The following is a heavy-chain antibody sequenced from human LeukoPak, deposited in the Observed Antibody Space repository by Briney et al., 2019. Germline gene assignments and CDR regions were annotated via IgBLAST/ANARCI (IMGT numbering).Heavy chain of an antibody. D-gene: IGHD3-10*01. CDR3: ARGIPGRSGSGSYYRRYYYYMDV. V-gene: IGHV4-39*07. CDR2: IYYSGST. CDR1: GGSISSSSYY. J-gene: IGHJ6*03. Sequence: TSETLSLTCTVSGGSISSSSYYWGWIRQPPGKGLEWIGSIYYSGSTYYNPSLKSRVTISVDTSKNQFSLKLSSVTAADTAVYYCARGIPGRSGSGSYYRRYYYYMDVWGKGTTVTVS.